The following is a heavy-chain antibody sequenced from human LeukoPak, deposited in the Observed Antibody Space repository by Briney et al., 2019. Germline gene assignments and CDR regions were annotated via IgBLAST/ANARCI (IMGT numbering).Heavy chain of an antibody. Sequence: PSETLSLTCTVSGYSISSGYYWGWIRQPPGKGLEWIGSIYHSGSTYYNPSLKSRVTISVDTSKNQFSLKLSSVTAADTAVYYCANLSGFWGQGTLVTVSS. V-gene: IGHV4-38-2*02. CDR3: ANLSGF. D-gene: IGHD3-22*01. CDR2: IYHSGST. J-gene: IGHJ4*02. CDR1: GYSISSGYY.